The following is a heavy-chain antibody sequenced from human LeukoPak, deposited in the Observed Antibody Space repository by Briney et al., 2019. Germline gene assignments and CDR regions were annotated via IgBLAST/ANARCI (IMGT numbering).Heavy chain of an antibody. V-gene: IGHV4-34*01. CDR3: ARRWVYDKRAFDA. CDR1: GGSFSGYY. D-gene: IGHD3-16*01. J-gene: IGHJ3*01. Sequence: SETLSLTCAIYGGSFSGYYWSWIRQPPGKGLEWIGEINHSGSTNYNPSLKSRVTISVDTSKNQFSLKLSSVTAADTAVYYCARRWVYDKRAFDAWGQGTMVTVSS. CDR2: INHSGST.